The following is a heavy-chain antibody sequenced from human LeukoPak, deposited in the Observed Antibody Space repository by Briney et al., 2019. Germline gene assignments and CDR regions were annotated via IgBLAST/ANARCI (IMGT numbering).Heavy chain of an antibody. CDR1: GGSISSGGYY. J-gene: IGHJ4*02. D-gene: IGHD3-10*01. V-gene: IGHV4-30-2*01. CDR3: ARPSLGYGSGFVPPAIDY. CDR2: IYHSGST. Sequence: SETLSLTCTVSGGSISSGGYYWSWIRQPPGKGLEWIGYIYHSGSTYYNPSLKSRVTISVDRSKNQFSLKLSSVTAADTAVYYCARPSLGYGSGFVPPAIDYWGQGTLVTVSS.